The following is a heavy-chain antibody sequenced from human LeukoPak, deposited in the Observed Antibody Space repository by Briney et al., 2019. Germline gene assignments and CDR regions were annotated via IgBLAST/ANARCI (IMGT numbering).Heavy chain of an antibody. CDR3: ARGTMFPYYFDY. V-gene: IGHV1-69*13. Sequence: ASVKVSCKASGGTFTSYAISWVRQAPGQGLEWMGGIIPIFGTTKYAQKFQGRVTITADESTSTAYMELSSLRSDDTAVYYCARGTMFPYYFDYWGQGTLVTVSS. CDR1: GGTFTSYA. CDR2: IIPIFGTT. J-gene: IGHJ4*02. D-gene: IGHD3-10*02.